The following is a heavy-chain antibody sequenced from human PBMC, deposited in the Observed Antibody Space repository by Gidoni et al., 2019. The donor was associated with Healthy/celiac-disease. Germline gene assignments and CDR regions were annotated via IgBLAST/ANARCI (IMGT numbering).Heavy chain of an antibody. CDR1: GFPFSSYA. D-gene: IGHD3-10*01. CDR2: ISGSGGST. CDR3: AKGEGIYYGSGSKQGG. J-gene: IGHJ4*02. Sequence: EVQLLESGGGLVQPGGSLRLSCAASGFPFSSYAMSWVRQAPGKGLEWVSAISGSGGSTYDADSGKGRFTSSRDNSKNTLYLQMNSLRAEDTAVYYCAKGEGIYYGSGSKQGGWGQGTLVTVSS. V-gene: IGHV3-23*01.